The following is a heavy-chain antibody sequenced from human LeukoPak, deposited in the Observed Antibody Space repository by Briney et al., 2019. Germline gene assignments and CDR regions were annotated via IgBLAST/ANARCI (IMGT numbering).Heavy chain of an antibody. CDR2: INPHSGGT. J-gene: IGHJ4*02. D-gene: IGHD5/OR15-5a*01. CDR3: ARFDQVSETAGGY. Sequence: ASVKVSCKASGYTFTEYYMHWVRQAPGQGLEWMGWINPHSGGTNYAQKLQGRVTMTRDTSISTAYMELSRLRSDDTAVYYCARFDQVSETAGGYWGQGTLVTVSS. V-gene: IGHV1-2*02. CDR1: GYTFTEYY.